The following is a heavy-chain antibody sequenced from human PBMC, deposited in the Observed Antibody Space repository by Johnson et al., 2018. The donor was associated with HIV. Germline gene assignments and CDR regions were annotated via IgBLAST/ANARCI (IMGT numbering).Heavy chain of an antibody. Sequence: VQLVESGGGLVQPGGSLRLSCAASEFIFSNYEMSWVRQAPGKGLEWVANIKKGGRDTHYRDSVNGRFTISSDNAKNSLYLPMNSLRAEDTAVYYCSRHSPCGYYDYDAFDIWGQGTMVTVSS. J-gene: IGHJ3*02. CDR1: EFIFSNYE. CDR2: IKKGGRDT. V-gene: IGHV3-7*03. D-gene: IGHD3-16*01. CDR3: SRHSPCGYYDYDAFDI.